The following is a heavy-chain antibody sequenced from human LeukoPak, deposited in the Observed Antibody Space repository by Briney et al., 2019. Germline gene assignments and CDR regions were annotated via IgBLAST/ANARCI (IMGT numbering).Heavy chain of an antibody. CDR3: ARHDAGGYSYGFDY. CDR1: GFTFSDYN. J-gene: IGHJ4*02. V-gene: IGHV3-21*01. Sequence: GGSLRLSCAASGFTFSDYNMNWVRQAPGKGLEWVSSITTSSRHMFYADSVKGRFTISRDNAKNSLYLQMDSLRTEDTAVYYCARHDAGGYSYGFDYWGQGTLVIVSS. D-gene: IGHD5-18*01. CDR2: ITTSSRHM.